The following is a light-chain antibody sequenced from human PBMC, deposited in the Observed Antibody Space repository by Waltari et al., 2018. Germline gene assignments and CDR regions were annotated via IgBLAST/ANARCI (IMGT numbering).Light chain of an antibody. V-gene: IGLV2-23*02. J-gene: IGLJ2*01. Sequence: QSALTQPASVSGSPGQSITISCTGTSSDVGNYKRVSWYQQHPGKAPKLMIYAVSKRPSWVSDRFSGSKSADMASLTISGLQPEDAAEYFCSSYAGSSKGVFGGGTKVTVL. CDR2: AVS. CDR1: SSDVGNYKR. CDR3: SSYAGSSKGV.